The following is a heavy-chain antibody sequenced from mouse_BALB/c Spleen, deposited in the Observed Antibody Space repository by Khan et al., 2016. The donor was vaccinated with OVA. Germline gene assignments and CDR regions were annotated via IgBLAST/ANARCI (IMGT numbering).Heavy chain of an antibody. J-gene: IGHJ3*01. CDR3: ARGGKFAY. Sequence: QVQLQQSGAELVRPGVSVKISCKGSGYTFTDYAMHWVKQSHAKSLEWIGVISTYYGDVDYSQKFKGKAKMTVDRSSSTAYMELARLTSEDSAIYYCARGGKFAYWGQGTLVTVSA. CDR1: GYTFTDYA. CDR2: ISTYYGDV. V-gene: IGHV1S137*01. D-gene: IGHD1-1*02.